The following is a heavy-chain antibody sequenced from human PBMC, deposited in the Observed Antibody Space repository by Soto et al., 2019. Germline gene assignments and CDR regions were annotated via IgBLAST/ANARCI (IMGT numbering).Heavy chain of an antibody. V-gene: IGHV4-31*03. D-gene: IGHD2-8*02. CDR1: GGSFSSGGYY. CDR2: IYYSGST. J-gene: IGHJ4*02. CDR3: ARATSFSGHHGY. Sequence: QLQLQESGPGLVKPSQTLSLACTVSGGSFSSGGYYWSWIRQLPGKGLEWIGYIYYSGSTYYNPSLKSRFTISLDTSKHQFSLKLSSVTAADTAVYYCARATSFSGHHGYWGQGTLVTVSS.